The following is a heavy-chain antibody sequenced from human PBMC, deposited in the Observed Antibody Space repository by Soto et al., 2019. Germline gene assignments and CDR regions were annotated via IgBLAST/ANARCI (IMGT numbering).Heavy chain of an antibody. D-gene: IGHD6-19*01. V-gene: IGHV3-74*01. CDR1: GFTFSSDW. J-gene: IGHJ4*02. CDR3: AKEGEHSSGWANFDY. CDR2: INTDGSDT. Sequence: PGESLKISCAASGFTFSSDWMHWVRQAPGKGLVWVSRINTDGSDTSYADSVKGRFTISRDNSKNTLYLQMNSLRAEDTAVYYCAKEGEHSSGWANFDYWGQGTLVTVSS.